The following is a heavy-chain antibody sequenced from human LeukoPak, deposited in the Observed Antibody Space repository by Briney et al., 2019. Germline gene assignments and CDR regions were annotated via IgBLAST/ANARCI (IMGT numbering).Heavy chain of an antibody. D-gene: IGHD6-13*01. CDR2: IIPIFGTA. V-gene: IGHV1-69*13. Sequence: ASVKVSCKASGGTFSSYAISSVRQAPGQGLEWMGGIIPIFGTANYAQKFQGRVAITADESTSTAYMELSSLRSEDTAVYYCAREKQPGYYFDYGGQGTLVTVS. CDR1: GGTFSSYA. CDR3: AREKQPGYYFDY. J-gene: IGHJ4*02.